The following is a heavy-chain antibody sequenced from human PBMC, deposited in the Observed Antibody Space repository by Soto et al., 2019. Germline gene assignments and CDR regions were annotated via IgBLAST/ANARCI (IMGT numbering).Heavy chain of an antibody. D-gene: IGHD3-9*01. CDR1: GYSFTSYW. CDR2: IDPSDSYT. CDR3: ARHRLYYDILTGNLYYYYYGMDV. V-gene: IGHV5-10-1*01. Sequence: RGESLKISCKGSGYSFTSYWISWVRQMPGKGLEWMGRIDPSDSYTNYSPSFQGHVTISADKSISTAYLQWSSLKASDTAMYYCARHRLYYDILTGNLYYYYYGMDVWGQGTTVTVSS. J-gene: IGHJ6*02.